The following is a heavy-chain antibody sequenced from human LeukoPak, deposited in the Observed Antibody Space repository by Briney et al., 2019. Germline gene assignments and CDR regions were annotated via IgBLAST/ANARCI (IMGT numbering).Heavy chain of an antibody. Sequence: PGGSLRLSCAASGFTFSSYAMSWVRQAPGKGLEWVSAISGSGGSTYYADSVKGRFTISRDNSKNTLYLQMNSLRAEDTAVYYCAKAVSCYGYSSGWSFDYWGQGTLVTVSS. J-gene: IGHJ4*02. D-gene: IGHD6-19*01. CDR1: GFTFSSYA. CDR3: AKAVSCYGYSSGWSFDY. V-gene: IGHV3-23*01. CDR2: ISGSGGST.